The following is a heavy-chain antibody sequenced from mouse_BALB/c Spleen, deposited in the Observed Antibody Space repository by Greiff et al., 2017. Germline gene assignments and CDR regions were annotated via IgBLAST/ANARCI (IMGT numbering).Heavy chain of an antibody. V-gene: IGHV1-62-2*01. CDR1: GYTFTEYT. J-gene: IGHJ4*01. Sequence: QVQLQQSGAELVKPGASVKLSCKASGYTFTEYTIHWVKQRSGQGLEWIGWFYPGSGSIKYNEKFKDKATLTADKSSSTVYMELSRLTSEDSAVYFCARHEGYYVSRALYAMDYWGQGTSVTVSS. CDR3: ARHEGYYVSRALYAMDY. D-gene: IGHD1-1*01. CDR2: FYPGSGSI.